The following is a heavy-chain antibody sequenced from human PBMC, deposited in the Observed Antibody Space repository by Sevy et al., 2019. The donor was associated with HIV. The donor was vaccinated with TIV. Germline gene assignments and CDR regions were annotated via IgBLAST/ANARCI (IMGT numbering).Heavy chain of an antibody. J-gene: IGHJ6*02. CDR3: ARDLTAPYYYYGMDV. CDR1: GFTYSSIF. CDR2: IKQDGSEK. D-gene: IGHD1-20*01. V-gene: IGHV3-7*01. Sequence: GESLKISCAASGFTYSSIFMSWVRQAPGKGLEWVANIKQDGSEKYYVDSVKGRFTISRDNARNSVYLQMNSLRAEDTGVYYCARDLTAPYYYYGMDVWGQGTMVTVSS.